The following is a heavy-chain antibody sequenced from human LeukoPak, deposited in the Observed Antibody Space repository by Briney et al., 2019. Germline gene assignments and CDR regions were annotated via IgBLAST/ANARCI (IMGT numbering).Heavy chain of an antibody. CDR3: ARALYYDFWSGYYNYYYYGMDV. CDR1: GGSFSGYY. CDR2: IYTSGST. J-gene: IGHJ6*02. V-gene: IGHV4-59*10. Sequence: PSETLSLTCAVYGGSFSGYYWSWIRQPAGKGLEWIGRIYTSGSTNYNPSLKSRVTMSVDTSKNQFSLKLSSVTAADTAVYYCARALYYDFWSGYYNYYYYGMDVWGQGTTVTVSS. D-gene: IGHD3-3*01.